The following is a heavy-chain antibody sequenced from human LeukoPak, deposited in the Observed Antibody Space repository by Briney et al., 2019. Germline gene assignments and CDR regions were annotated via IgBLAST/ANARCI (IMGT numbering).Heavy chain of an antibody. V-gene: IGHV3-53*01. CDR1: GITVSSNY. Sequence: SGGSLKLSCAASGITVSSNYMSWVRQAPGKGLEWVSMIYSDGTTHYTDSVKGRFTISRDNSKTTLNLQMISLRAEDTAVCYCARWYCDRTSCYYDYWGQGTLVTVSS. CDR2: IYSDGTT. D-gene: IGHD2-2*01. CDR3: ARWYCDRTSCYYDY. J-gene: IGHJ4*02.